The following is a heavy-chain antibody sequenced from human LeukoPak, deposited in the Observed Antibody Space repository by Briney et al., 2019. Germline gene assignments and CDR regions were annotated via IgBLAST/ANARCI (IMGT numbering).Heavy chain of an antibody. Sequence: GGSLRLSCAASGFTFSSYAMSWVRQAPGKGLEWVSAISGSGGSTYYADSVKGRFTISRDNSKNTLYLQMNSLRAEDTAVYYCAKDSGVVPAAMLYYDYSLHYWGQGTLVTVSS. CDR3: AKDSGVVPAAMLYYDYSLHY. CDR1: GFTFSSYA. D-gene: IGHD2-2*01. V-gene: IGHV3-23*01. CDR2: ISGSGGST. J-gene: IGHJ4*02.